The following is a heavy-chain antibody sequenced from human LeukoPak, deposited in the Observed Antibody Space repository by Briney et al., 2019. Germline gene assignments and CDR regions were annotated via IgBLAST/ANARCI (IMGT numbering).Heavy chain of an antibody. Sequence: GESLKISCKGSGYSFTSYWIGWVRQMPRKGLEWMGIIYPGDSDTRYGPSFQGQVTISADKSISTAYLQWSSLKASDTAMYYCARPANPVTTGIFDYWGQGTLVTVSS. D-gene: IGHD4-17*01. CDR3: ARPANPVTTGIFDY. V-gene: IGHV5-51*01. CDR1: GYSFTSYW. CDR2: IYPGDSDT. J-gene: IGHJ4*02.